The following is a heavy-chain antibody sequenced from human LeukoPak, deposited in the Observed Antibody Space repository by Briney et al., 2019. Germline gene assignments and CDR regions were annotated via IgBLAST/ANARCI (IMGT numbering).Heavy chain of an antibody. CDR3: AREPDA. V-gene: IGHV4-39*07. CDR2: VHHTGRA. J-gene: IGHJ5*02. CDR1: GDSISGSNYH. Sequence: SETLSLTCTVSGDSISGSNYHWGWIRQPPGKGLEWLGTVHHTGRAFYNPSLRGRTTVSVDTSKNHFSLKLTSVTAADTAVYYCAREPDAWGQGTLVTVSS.